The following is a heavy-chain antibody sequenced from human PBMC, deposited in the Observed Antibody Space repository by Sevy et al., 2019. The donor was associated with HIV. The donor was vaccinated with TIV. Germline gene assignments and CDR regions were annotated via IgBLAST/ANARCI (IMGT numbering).Heavy chain of an antibody. CDR2: IWYDGSNK. CDR3: ARNSGSYHFDY. D-gene: IGHD1-26*01. Sequence: GESLKISCAASGFTFSSYSMNWVRQAPGKGLEWVAVIWYDGSNKYYADSVKGRFTISRDNSKNTLYLQMNSLRAEDTAVYYCARNSGSYHFDYWGQGTLVTVSS. CDR1: GFTFSSYS. J-gene: IGHJ4*02. V-gene: IGHV3-33*08.